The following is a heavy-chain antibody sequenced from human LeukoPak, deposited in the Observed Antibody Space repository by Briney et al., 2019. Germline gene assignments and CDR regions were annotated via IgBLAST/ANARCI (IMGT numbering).Heavy chain of an antibody. D-gene: IGHD1-1*01. CDR3: ARGTWNDDDAFDI. CDR2: FSGSGGGT. CDR1: GFTFSSYA. J-gene: IGHJ3*02. V-gene: IGHV3-23*01. Sequence: DPGGPLRLSCAASGFTFSSYAMSWVRQAPGKGLEWVSAFSGSGGGTYYADSVKGRFTISRDNSKNTLYLQMNSLRAEDTAVYYCARGTWNDDDAFDIWGQGTMVTVSS.